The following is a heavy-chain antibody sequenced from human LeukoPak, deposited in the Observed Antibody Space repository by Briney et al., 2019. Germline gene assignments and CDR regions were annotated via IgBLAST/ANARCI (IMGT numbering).Heavy chain of an antibody. CDR2: IYYSGST. Sequence: SETLSLTCTVSGGSISSSTYYWDWIRQPPGKGLEWIGSIYYSGSTYYNPSLMSRVTISVATSKNQFSLKLASVTAADTAVYYCARRLYSSGWSYWFDPWGQGTLVTVSS. J-gene: IGHJ5*02. CDR1: GGSISSSTYY. CDR3: ARRLYSSGWSYWFDP. D-gene: IGHD6-19*01. V-gene: IGHV4-39*07.